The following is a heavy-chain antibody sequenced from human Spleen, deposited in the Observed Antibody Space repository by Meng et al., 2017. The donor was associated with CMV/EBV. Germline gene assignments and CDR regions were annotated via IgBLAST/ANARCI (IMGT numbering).Heavy chain of an antibody. D-gene: IGHD1-1*01. CDR3: ARGYNWNDFDY. J-gene: IGHJ4*02. CDR2: ISSHSGDT. V-gene: IGHV1-2*02. CDR1: GYTITTYG. Sequence: ASVKVSCKASGYTITTYGLSWVRQAPGQGLEWMGWISSHSGDTKYAQEFQGRVTMTRDTSISTAYMELSRLRSDDTAVYYCARGYNWNDFDYWGQGTLVTVSS.